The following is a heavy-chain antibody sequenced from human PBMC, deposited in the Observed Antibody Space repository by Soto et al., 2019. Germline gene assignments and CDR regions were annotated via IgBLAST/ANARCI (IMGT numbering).Heavy chain of an antibody. CDR3: AREGGYSYGYHY. D-gene: IGHD5-18*01. CDR1: GFTFSSYS. CDR2: ISTSSSTI. Sequence: EVQLVESGGGLVQPGGSLRLSCAASGFTFSSYSLNWVRQAPGKGLEWVSYISTSSSTIYYADSVKGRFTISRDNAQNSLYLQMNSLRAEDPAVYYCAREGGYSYGYHYWGQGTLVTVSS. V-gene: IGHV3-48*01. J-gene: IGHJ4*02.